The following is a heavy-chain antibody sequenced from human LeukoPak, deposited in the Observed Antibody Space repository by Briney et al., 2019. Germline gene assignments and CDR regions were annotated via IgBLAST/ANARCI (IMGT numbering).Heavy chain of an antibody. V-gene: IGHV3-30-3*01. CDR3: ARDGDTAIRGVNFDY. CDR1: GFTFNTHA. J-gene: IGHJ4*02. D-gene: IGHD3-10*01. CDR2: MSYDGNSK. Sequence: GRSLRLSCAASGFTFNTHAIHWVRQAPGKGLEWVALMSYDGNSKYYADSVKGRFTISRVNSKNTLYLEMNNLKIEDTAVYHCARDGDTAIRGVNFDYWGQGTLVTVSS.